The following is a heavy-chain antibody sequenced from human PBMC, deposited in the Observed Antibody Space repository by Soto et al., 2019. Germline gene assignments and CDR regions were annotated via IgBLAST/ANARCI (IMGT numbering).Heavy chain of an antibody. D-gene: IGHD3-3*01. V-gene: IGHV4-39*01. CDR1: GGSISSSSYY. CDR3: ARHERDFWSGHYNGGFDY. J-gene: IGHJ4*02. Sequence: NPSETLSLTCTVSGGSISSSSYYWGWIRQPPGKGLEWIGSIYYSGSTYYNPSLKSRVTISVDTSKNQFSLKLSSVTAADTAVYYCARHERDFWSGHYNGGFDYWGQGTLVTVSS. CDR2: IYYSGST.